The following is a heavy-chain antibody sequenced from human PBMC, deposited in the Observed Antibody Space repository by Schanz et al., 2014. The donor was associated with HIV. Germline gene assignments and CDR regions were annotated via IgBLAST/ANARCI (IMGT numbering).Heavy chain of an antibody. V-gene: IGHV3-23*01. J-gene: IGHJ4*02. Sequence: EVQLLESGGGVVQPGGSLRLSCAASGFTFSTYAMTWVRQTPGKGLEWVASIHGGGGMPFYADFVKGRFTVSRDNSKTTLYLQMDSLRAEDTAVYFCARDRISTVGAPHFDLWGQGTLVTVSS. CDR3: ARDRISTVGAPHFDL. CDR2: IHGGGGMP. CDR1: GFTFSTYA. D-gene: IGHD1-26*01.